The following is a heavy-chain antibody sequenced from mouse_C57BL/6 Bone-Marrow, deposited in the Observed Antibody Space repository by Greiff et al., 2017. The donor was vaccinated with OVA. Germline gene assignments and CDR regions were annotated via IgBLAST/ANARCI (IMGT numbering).Heavy chain of an antibody. CDR2: IRLKSDNYAT. V-gene: IGHV6-3*01. D-gene: IGHD3-3*01. CDR3: TVGLHYFDY. CDR1: GFTFSNYW. J-gene: IGHJ2*01. Sequence: EVKVEESGGGLVQPGGSLKLSCVASGFTFSNYWMNWVRQSPEKGLEWVAQIRLKSDNYATHYAESVKGRFTISRDDSKSSVYLQMNNLRAEDTGIYYCTVGLHYFDYWGQGTTLTVSS.